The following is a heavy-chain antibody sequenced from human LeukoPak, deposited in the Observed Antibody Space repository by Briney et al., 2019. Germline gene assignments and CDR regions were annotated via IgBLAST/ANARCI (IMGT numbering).Heavy chain of an antibody. V-gene: IGHV1-69*05. D-gene: IGHD3-22*01. CDR2: IIPIFCTA. J-gene: IGHJ4*02. CDR1: GGTFSSYA. Sequence: ASVTVSFTASGGTFSSYAISWVRQAPGQGLEWMGGIIPIFCTANYAQKFQGRVTITTDESTSTAYMELSSLRSEDTAVYYCARGLPLLGGYYLGYWGQGTLVTVSS. CDR3: ARGLPLLGGYYLGY.